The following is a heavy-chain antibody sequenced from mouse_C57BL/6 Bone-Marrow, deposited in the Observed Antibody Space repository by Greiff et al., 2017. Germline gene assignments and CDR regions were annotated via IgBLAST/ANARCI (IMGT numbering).Heavy chain of an antibody. CDR2: LWSGGST. D-gene: IGHD1-1*01. V-gene: IGHV2-2*01. J-gene: IGHJ4*01. CDR3: TRNSYYYGGYAMDY. CDR1: GFSFTSYG. Sequence: QVQLQQSGPGLVQPSQSLSITCTVSGFSFTSYGVHWVRQSPGKGLEWLGVLWSGGSTDYNEDFISRLSISKDNSKSQVCFKMNSLQADATAIYYCTRNSYYYGGYAMDYWGQGTSVTVSS.